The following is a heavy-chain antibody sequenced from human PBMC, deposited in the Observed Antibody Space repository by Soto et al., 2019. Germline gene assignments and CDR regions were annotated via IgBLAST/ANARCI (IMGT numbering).Heavy chain of an antibody. V-gene: IGHV4-34*11. CDR3: AKDLLTTLTTGVDY. J-gene: IGHJ4*02. CDR1: GGSFSGYY. CDR2: IYYSGST. Sequence: PSETLSLTCAVYGGSFSGYYWSWIRQPPGKGLEWIGYIYYSGSTNYNPSLKSRVTISVDTSKNQFSLKLSSVTAADTAVYYCAKDLLTTLTTGVDYWGQGTLVTVSS. D-gene: IGHD4-17*01.